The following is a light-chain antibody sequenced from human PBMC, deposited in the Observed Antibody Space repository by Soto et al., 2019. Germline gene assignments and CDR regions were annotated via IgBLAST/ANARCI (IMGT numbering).Light chain of an antibody. Sequence: QSVLTQPPSASGTPGQRVTTSGSEVSPNFGINYEYWYQRLPGTAPKLLIFKNNQRPSGVPDRFSGSNSGTSASLAISGLRSDDEADYYCAAWDDGLSGGVFGGGTKLTVL. V-gene: IGLV1-47*01. CDR1: SPNFGINY. J-gene: IGLJ2*01. CDR2: KNN. CDR3: AAWDDGLSGGV.